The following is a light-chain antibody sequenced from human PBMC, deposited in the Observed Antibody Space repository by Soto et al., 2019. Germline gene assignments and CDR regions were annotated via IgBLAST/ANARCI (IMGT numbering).Light chain of an antibody. Sequence: EIVMTQSPATLSVSPGEGATLSCRASQSVGSKLAWYKQKPGQAPRLLIYDASTRATGFPARFSGSGSGTEFTLTISSLQPEDFAIYYCQQYNNWPPFTFGPGTKVDIK. CDR3: QQYNNWPPFT. J-gene: IGKJ3*01. CDR2: DAS. V-gene: IGKV3-15*01. CDR1: QSVGSK.